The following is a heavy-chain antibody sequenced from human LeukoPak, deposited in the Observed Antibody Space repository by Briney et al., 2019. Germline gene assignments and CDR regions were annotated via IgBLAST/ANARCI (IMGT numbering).Heavy chain of an antibody. J-gene: IGHJ6*04. V-gene: IGHV3-49*04. Sequence: GGSLRLSCTASGFTFGDYAMSWVRQAPGKGLERVGFIRSKAYGGTTEYAASVKGRFTISRDDTKSIAYLQMNSLKTEDTAVYYCTRDGYYYYGMDVWGKGTTVTVSS. CDR3: TRDGYYYYGMDV. CDR2: IRSKAYGGTT. CDR1: GFTFGDYA.